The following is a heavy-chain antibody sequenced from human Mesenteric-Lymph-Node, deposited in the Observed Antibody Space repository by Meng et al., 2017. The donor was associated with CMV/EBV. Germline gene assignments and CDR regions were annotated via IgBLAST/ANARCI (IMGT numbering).Heavy chain of an antibody. CDR3: ARDSRGYSYGYFYYGMDV. Sequence: SETLSLTCTVSGGSISNSYWSCIQQPAGKGLEWIGRICTSGNTNYNPPLKSRVTVSLDTSRNQFSLKLSSVTAADTAVYYCARDSRGYSYGYFYYGMDVWGQGTTVTVSS. CDR2: ICTSGNT. J-gene: IGHJ6*02. V-gene: IGHV4-4*07. CDR1: GGSISNSY. D-gene: IGHD5-18*01.